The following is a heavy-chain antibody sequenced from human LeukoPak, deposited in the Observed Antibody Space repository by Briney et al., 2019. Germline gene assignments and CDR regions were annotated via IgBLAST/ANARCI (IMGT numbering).Heavy chain of an antibody. CDR1: GYTFTSYD. V-gene: IGHV1-8*01. Sequence: ASVKVSCKASGYTFTSYDINWVRQATGQGLEWMGWMNPNSGNTGYAQKFQGRVTMTRNTSIGTAYMELSSLRSEDTAVYYCARVVPAVTGSDYWGQGTLVTVSS. CDR3: ARVVPAVTGSDY. D-gene: IGHD2-2*01. CDR2: MNPNSGNT. J-gene: IGHJ4*02.